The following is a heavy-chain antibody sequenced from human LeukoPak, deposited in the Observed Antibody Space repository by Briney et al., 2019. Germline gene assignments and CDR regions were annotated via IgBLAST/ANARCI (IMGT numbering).Heavy chain of an antibody. CDR3: ARRHDYSNYPDY. V-gene: IGHV3-21*01. J-gene: IGHJ4*02. CDR2: ISSSSSYI. Sequence: GGSLRLSCAASGFTFSSYSMNWVRQAPGKGLEWVSSISSSSSYIYYADSVKGRFTISRDNARNSLYLQMNSLRAEDTAVYYCARRHDYSNYPDYWGQGTLVTVSS. D-gene: IGHD4-11*01. CDR1: GFTFSSYS.